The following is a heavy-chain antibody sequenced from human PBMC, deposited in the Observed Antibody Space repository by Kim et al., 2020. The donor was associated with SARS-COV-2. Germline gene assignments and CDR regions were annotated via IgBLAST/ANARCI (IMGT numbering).Heavy chain of an antibody. J-gene: IGHJ5*02. CDR1: GYSFTSYW. V-gene: IGHV5-51*01. Sequence: GESLKISCKGSGYSFTSYWIGWVRQMPGKGLEWMGIIYPGDSDTRYSPSFQGQDTISADKSISTAYLQWSSLKASDTAMYYCARSKGYCSGGSCYSPTGPNWFDPWGQGTLVTVSS. CDR2: IYPGDSDT. CDR3: ARSKGYCSGGSCYSPTGPNWFDP. D-gene: IGHD2-15*01.